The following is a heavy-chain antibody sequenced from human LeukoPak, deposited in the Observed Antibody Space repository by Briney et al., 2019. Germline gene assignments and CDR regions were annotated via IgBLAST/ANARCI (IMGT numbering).Heavy chain of an antibody. Sequence: SETLSLTCAVYGGSFSGYYWSWIRQPPGKGLEWIGEINHSGSTNYNPSLKSRVTISVDTSKNQFSLKLSSVTAADTAMYYCARYAGNSPIDYYFDFWGQGTLVTVSS. CDR2: INHSGST. D-gene: IGHD4-23*01. V-gene: IGHV4-34*01. CDR3: ARYAGNSPIDYYFDF. J-gene: IGHJ4*02. CDR1: GGSFSGYY.